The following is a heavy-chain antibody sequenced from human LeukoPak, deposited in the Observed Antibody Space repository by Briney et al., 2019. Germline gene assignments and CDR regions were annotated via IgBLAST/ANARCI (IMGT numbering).Heavy chain of an antibody. J-gene: IGHJ4*02. CDR3: AKDDYYDSSGPLDY. CDR1: GFTFSSYG. CDR2: ISYDGSNK. Sequence: GGSLRLSCAASGFTFSSYGMHWVRQAPGKGLEWVAVISYDGSNKYYADSVKGRFTIFRDNSKNTLYLQMNSLRAEDTAVYYCAKDDYYDSSGPLDYWGQGTLVTVSS. D-gene: IGHD3-22*01. V-gene: IGHV3-30*18.